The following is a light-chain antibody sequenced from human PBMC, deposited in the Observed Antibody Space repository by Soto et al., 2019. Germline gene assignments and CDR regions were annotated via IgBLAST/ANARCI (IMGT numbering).Light chain of an antibody. Sequence: QSVLTQPRSVSGSPGQSVTISCTGTGNDVGAYNYVSWYQQHPGRPPKLLIYGVVRWPSGVPDRFSGSKSGNTASLTISGLQAEDEADYYCAAWDDSLSGRVFGGGTKLTVL. CDR1: GNDVGAYNY. V-gene: IGLV2-11*01. J-gene: IGLJ3*02. CDR3: AAWDDSLSGRV. CDR2: GVV.